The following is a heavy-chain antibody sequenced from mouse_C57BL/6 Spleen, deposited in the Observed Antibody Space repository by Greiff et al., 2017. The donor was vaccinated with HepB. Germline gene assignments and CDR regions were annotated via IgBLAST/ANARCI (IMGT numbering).Heavy chain of an antibody. CDR2: INPSSGYT. V-gene: IGHV1-7*01. CDR3: ARCRDSSGYGAWFAY. Sequence: VKLMESGAELAKPGASVKLSCKASGYTFTSYWMHWVKQRPGQGLEWIGYINPSSGYTKYNQKFKDKATLTADKSSSTAYMQLSSLTYEDSAVYYCARCRDSSGYGAWFAYWGQGTLVTVSA. CDR1: GYTFTSYW. D-gene: IGHD3-2*02. J-gene: IGHJ3*01.